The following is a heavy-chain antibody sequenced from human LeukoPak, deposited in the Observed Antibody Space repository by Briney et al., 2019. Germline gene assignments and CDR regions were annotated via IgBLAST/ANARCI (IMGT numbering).Heavy chain of an antibody. Sequence: GGSLRLSCAASGFTFSSYVMNWVRQAPGRGLEWVSAISGSGGSTYYADSVKGRFTISRDNSKNTLYLQMNSLRAEDSAVYYCATFSGGYSGFDYWGQGTLVTVSS. D-gene: IGHD1-26*01. CDR3: ATFSGGYSGFDY. J-gene: IGHJ4*02. V-gene: IGHV3-23*01. CDR2: ISGSGGST. CDR1: GFTFSSYV.